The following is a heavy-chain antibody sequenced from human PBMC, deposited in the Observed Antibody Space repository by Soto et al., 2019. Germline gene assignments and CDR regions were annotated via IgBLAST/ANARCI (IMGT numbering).Heavy chain of an antibody. CDR3: ARGRNDYIWGSYRYKPYMDV. D-gene: IGHD3-16*02. CDR1: GGSFSGYY. J-gene: IGHJ6*03. CDR2: INHSGST. V-gene: IGHV4-34*01. Sequence: SSETLSLTCAVYGGSFSGYYWSWIRQPPGKGLEWIGEINHSGSTNYNPSLKSRVTISVGTSKNQFSLKLSSVTAADTAVYYCARGRNDYIWGSYRYKPYMDVWGKGTTVTVSS.